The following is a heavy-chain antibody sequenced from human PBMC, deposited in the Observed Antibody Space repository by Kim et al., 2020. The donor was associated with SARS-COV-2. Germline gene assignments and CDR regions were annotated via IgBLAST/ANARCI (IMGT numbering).Heavy chain of an antibody. J-gene: IGHJ4*02. V-gene: IGHV1-2*05. CDR3: ARQGYYYDSSGYFFYFDY. CDR2: INPNSGGT. D-gene: IGHD3-22*01. CDR1: GYTFTGYY. Sequence: ASVKVSCKASGYTFTGYYMHWVRQAPGQGLEWMGRINPNSGGTNYAQKFQGRVTMTRDTSISTAYMELSRLRSDDTVVYYCARQGYYYDSSGYFFYFDYWGQGTLVTVSS.